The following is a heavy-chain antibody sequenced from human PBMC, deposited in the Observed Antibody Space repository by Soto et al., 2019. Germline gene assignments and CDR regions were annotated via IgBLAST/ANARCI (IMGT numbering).Heavy chain of an antibody. D-gene: IGHD3-10*01. CDR1: GFTFSSYA. Sequence: GGSLRLSCAASGFTFSSYAMHWVRQAPGKGLEWVAVISYDGSNKYYADSVKGRFTISRDNSKNTLYLQMNSLRAEDTAVYYCARDRFYYYGSGSYSSGDWFDPWGQGTLVTVSS. V-gene: IGHV3-30-3*01. J-gene: IGHJ5*02. CDR3: ARDRFYYYGSGSYSSGDWFDP. CDR2: ISYDGSNK.